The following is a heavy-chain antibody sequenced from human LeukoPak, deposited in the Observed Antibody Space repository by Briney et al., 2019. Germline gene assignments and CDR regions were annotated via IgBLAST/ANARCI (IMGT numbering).Heavy chain of an antibody. CDR1: GYSFTGKW. D-gene: IGHD3-22*01. CDR3: ARRRGWDFDSSGYDFDY. J-gene: IGHJ4*02. Sequence: GESLKISCKGSGYSFTGKWIAWVHQMPGKGLEWMGIIYPGDSDTKYSPSFQGQITSSADKSINTAYLQWSSLKDSDTAIYYCARRRGWDFDSSGYDFDYWGQGTLVTVSS. CDR2: IYPGDSDT. V-gene: IGHV5-51*07.